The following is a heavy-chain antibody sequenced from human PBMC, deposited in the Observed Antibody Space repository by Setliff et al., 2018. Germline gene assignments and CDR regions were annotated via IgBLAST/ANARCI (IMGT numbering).Heavy chain of an antibody. V-gene: IGHV1-2*02. J-gene: IGHJ4*02. CDR3: ATDHDIVGFGY. Sequence: ASVKVSCKAPEYSFTGYYMHWLRQAPGQGPEWKGWINPNNGKTQYSQMFQGRLTMTKDTSISTVYMELSSLRSDDTAMYYCATDHDIVGFGYWGRGTLVTVSS. CDR2: INPNNGKT. CDR1: EYSFTGYY. D-gene: IGHD1-26*01.